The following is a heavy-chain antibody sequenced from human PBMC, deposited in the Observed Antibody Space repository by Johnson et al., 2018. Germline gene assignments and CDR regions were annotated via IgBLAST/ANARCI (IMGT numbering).Heavy chain of an antibody. CDR3: ARGPASCYSLACGRYGMDV. J-gene: IGHJ6*02. CDR1: GHRLSSFY. CDR2: INPRDGAT. V-gene: IGHV1-46*01. D-gene: IGHD2-15*01. Sequence: QVQLVQSGAEVRKPGASVKISCKASGHRLSSFYVHWVRQAPGQGLQWMGRINPRDGATTYAQKFQGRVTMTRNTSISTAYMELSSLRSEDTAVYYCARGPASCYSLACGRYGMDVWGQGTTVTVSS.